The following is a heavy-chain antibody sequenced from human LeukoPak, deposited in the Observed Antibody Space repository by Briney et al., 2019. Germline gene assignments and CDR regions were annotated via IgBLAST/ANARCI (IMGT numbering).Heavy chain of an antibody. J-gene: IGHJ4*02. CDR1: GDSVSSNSAA. Sequence: PSQTLSLTCAISGDSVSSNSAAWNWIRQSPSRGLEWLGRTYHRSKWYNDYAVFVKSRISVNPDTSKNQFSLQLNSVTPEDTAVYYCVRAPYYYDGSGYYSFENWGQGTLVTVSS. V-gene: IGHV6-1*01. D-gene: IGHD3-22*01. CDR2: TYHRSKWYN. CDR3: VRAPYYYDGSGYYSFEN.